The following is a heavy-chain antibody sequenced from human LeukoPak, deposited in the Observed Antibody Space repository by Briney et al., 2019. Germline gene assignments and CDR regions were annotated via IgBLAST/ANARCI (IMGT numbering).Heavy chain of an antibody. V-gene: IGHV3-33*06. CDR1: GFTFRSYG. D-gene: IGHD2-2*01. Sequence: GGSLRLSCGASGFTFRSYGMHWVRQVPGKGLEWVAVIWYDGSKKYYADSVKGRFTISRDNSKNTLYLQMNSLRAEDTAVYYCAKVMYSSSWDQMDVWGKGTTVSVSS. CDR3: AKVMYSSSWDQMDV. J-gene: IGHJ6*04. CDR2: IWYDGSKK.